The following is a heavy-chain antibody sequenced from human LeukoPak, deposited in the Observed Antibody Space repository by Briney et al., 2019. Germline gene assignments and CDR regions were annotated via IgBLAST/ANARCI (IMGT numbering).Heavy chain of an antibody. CDR1: GGSISSYY. CDR3: ARSWLRFLEWSDV. Sequence: PSETLSLTCTVSGGSISSYYWSWIRQPPGKGLEWIGYIYYSGSTNHNPSLKSRVTISVDTSKNQFSLKLSSVTAADTAVYYCARSWLRFLEWSDVWGKGTTVTVSS. D-gene: IGHD3-3*01. J-gene: IGHJ6*04. CDR2: IYYSGST. V-gene: IGHV4-59*01.